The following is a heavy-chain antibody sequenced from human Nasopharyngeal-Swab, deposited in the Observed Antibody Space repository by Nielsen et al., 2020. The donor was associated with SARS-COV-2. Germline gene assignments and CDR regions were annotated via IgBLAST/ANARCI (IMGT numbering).Heavy chain of an antibody. D-gene: IGHD5-18*01. CDR2: IKEDGSET. Sequence: GESLKISCAASGFSVSTYWMTWVRQDPGRGLEWIANIKEDGSETYYVDSVKGRFTISRDNAKNSLYLQMNSLRDEDTAVYYCARRDTGGMDVWGQGTTVTVSS. J-gene: IGHJ6*02. CDR3: ARRDTGGMDV. V-gene: IGHV3-7*01. CDR1: GFSVSTYW.